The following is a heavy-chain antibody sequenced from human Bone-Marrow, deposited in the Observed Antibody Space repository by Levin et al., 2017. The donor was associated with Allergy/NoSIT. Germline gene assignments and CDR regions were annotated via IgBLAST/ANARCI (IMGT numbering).Heavy chain of an antibody. Sequence: GESLKISCAASGFTLSDHYMDWVRQAPGKGLEWVGRTRNKDNTYTTEYAASVKGRFTISRDNSENSFYLQMNSLKTEDTAVYYCARGRFGSWRDFDYWGQGTLVIVSS. CDR3: ARGRFGSWRDFDY. CDR1: GFTLSDHY. CDR2: TRNKDNTYTT. D-gene: IGHD6-13*01. V-gene: IGHV3-72*01. J-gene: IGHJ4*02.